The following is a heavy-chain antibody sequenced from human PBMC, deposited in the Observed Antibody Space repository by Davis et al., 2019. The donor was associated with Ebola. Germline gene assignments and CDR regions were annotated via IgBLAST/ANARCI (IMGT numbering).Heavy chain of an antibody. J-gene: IGHJ5*02. V-gene: IGHV3-7*01. D-gene: IGHD3-3*01. CDR2: IKPDGSEK. CDR1: GFTFSDYW. Sequence: PGGSLRLSCTASGFTFSDYWMSWVRQAPGKGLEWVANIKPDGSEKYYVDSVKGRFTISRDNAKNSLYLQMNSLRAEDTAVYYCATFEVGTSWGQGVLVTVSS. CDR3: ATFEVGTS.